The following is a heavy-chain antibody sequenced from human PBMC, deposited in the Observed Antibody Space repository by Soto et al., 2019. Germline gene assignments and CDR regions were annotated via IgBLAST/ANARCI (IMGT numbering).Heavy chain of an antibody. CDR3: ARDFPYSNYGITFDY. V-gene: IGHV1-3*01. D-gene: IGHD4-4*01. CDR1: GYTFTSYS. J-gene: IGHJ4*02. CDR2: INAGNGNT. Sequence: GASVKVSCKASGYTFTSYSMHWVRHAPGQRLEWMGWINAGNGNTKYSQKFQGRVTITRDTSASTAYMELSSLRSEDTAVYYCARDFPYSNYGITFDYWGQGTLVTVSS.